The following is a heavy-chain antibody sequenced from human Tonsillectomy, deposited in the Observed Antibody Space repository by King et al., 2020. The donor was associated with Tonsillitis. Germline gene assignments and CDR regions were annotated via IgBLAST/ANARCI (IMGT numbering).Heavy chain of an antibody. J-gene: IGHJ3*02. V-gene: IGHV3-30*18. CDR2: ISYDETNI. CDR3: AKVARSWYDYDALDI. D-gene: IGHD6-13*01. CDR1: GFTFNNYG. Sequence: HVQLVESGGGVVQPGRSLRLSCAASGFTFNNYGMHWVRQAPGKGLEWVAVISYDETNIYYADSVKGRFTISRDNSKNTLYLQMNSLRPEDTAVYICAKVARSWYDYDALDIWGQGTMVTVSS.